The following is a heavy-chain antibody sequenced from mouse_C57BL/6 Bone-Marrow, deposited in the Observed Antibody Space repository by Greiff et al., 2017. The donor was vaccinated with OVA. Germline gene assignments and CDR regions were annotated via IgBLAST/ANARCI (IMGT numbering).Heavy chain of an antibody. J-gene: IGHJ4*01. Sequence: EVKLEESGGGLVKPGGSLKLSCAASGFTFSDYGMHWVRQAPEKGLEWVAYISSGSSTIYYADTVKGRFTISRDNAKNTLFLQMTSLRSEDTAMYYCARGTVVEDYAMDYWGQGTSVTVSS. V-gene: IGHV5-17*01. CDR3: ARGTVVEDYAMDY. CDR1: GFTFSDYG. CDR2: ISSGSSTI. D-gene: IGHD1-1*01.